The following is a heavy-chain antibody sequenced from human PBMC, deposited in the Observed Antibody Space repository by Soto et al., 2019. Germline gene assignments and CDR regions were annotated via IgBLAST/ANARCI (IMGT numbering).Heavy chain of an antibody. V-gene: IGHV1-69*12. J-gene: IGHJ6*02. D-gene: IGHD3-16*01. CDR1: GGTFSTFS. Sequence: QVVLLQSGAEVKTPGSSVKVSCKTSGGTFSTFSISWVRLAPGQGLEWMGVITPMFARPTYAQRFEGRVTITADESSTTAYLELSSLRFDDSAVYYCARDRVMRGNSYFYGMDVWGQGTAVTVSS. CDR2: ITPMFARP. CDR3: ARDRVMRGNSYFYGMDV.